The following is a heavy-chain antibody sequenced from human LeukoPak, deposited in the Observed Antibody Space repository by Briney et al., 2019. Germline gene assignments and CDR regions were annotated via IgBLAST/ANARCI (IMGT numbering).Heavy chain of an antibody. CDR1: GFTFNTYA. CDR2: VSYDGGAK. Sequence: GGSLRLSCAASGFTFNTYALHWVRQAPGKGLEWVAVVSYDGGAKYYADSVKGRFTISRDNSKNTVDLQMCSLRAEDSAVYYCARSLGSGWIHLVEYWGQGTLVTVS. V-gene: IGHV3-30*03. D-gene: IGHD6-19*01. J-gene: IGHJ4*02. CDR3: ARSLGSGWIHLVEY.